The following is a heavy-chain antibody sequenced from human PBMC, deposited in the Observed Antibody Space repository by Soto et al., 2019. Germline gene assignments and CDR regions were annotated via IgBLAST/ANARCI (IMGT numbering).Heavy chain of an antibody. CDR2: ISYDGKNK. CDR3: ARDDMVVVDATLLYYGVDV. Sequence: QVQLVESGGGVVQPGRSLRLSCTASGFTFSKSAMHWVRQAPGKGLEWVAVISYDGKNKYYADSVKGRFTNSRDNSKNTLYLQMDSLRVEDTAVYYCARDDMVVVDATLLYYGVDVWGQGTTVTVSS. V-gene: IGHV3-30*04. J-gene: IGHJ6*02. D-gene: IGHD2-21*01. CDR1: GFTFSKSA.